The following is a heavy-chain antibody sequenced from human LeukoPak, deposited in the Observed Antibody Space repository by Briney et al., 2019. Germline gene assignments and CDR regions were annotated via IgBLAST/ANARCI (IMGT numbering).Heavy chain of an antibody. V-gene: IGHV4-30-2*01. CDR2: IYHSGST. CDR1: GGSISSGIYY. J-gene: IGHJ4*02. D-gene: IGHD6-6*01. CDR3: ARDRGSRDSSTSGTLDY. Sequence: SQTLSLTCTVSGGSISSGIYYWSWIRQPPGKGLEWIGYIYHSGSTYYNPSLKSRVTISVDRSKNQFSLRLSSVTAADTAVYYCARDRGSRDSSTSGTLDYWGQGTLVTVSS.